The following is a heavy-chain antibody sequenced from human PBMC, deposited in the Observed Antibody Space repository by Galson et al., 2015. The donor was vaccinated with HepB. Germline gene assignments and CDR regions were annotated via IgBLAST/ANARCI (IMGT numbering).Heavy chain of an antibody. CDR2: IIYNGGET. Sequence: SLRLSCAASGFTFSSYAMTWVRQAPGKGLEWVSTIIYNGGETYYADSVKGRFTISRDNSKNTLFLQMNSLRAEDTAVYYCAKYGATIRPYFFDYWGQGTLVAVSS. CDR1: GFTFSSYA. V-gene: IGHV3-23*01. CDR3: AKYGATIRPYFFDY. J-gene: IGHJ4*02. D-gene: IGHD3-10*01.